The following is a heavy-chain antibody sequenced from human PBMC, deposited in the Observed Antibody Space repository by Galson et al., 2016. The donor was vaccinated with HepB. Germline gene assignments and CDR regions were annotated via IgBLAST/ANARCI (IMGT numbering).Heavy chain of an antibody. J-gene: IGHJ4*02. Sequence: LSLTCTVSGGSYSWSWIRQPPGKGLEWIGYIFYSGSTSYNPSLGSRVTISVDMSKNQFSLKLSSVTAADTAVYYCATLTGGTYYFAYWSQGTLVTVSS. D-gene: IGHD2-15*01. CDR3: ATLTGGTYYFAY. V-gene: IGHV4-59*08. CDR2: IFYSGST. CDR1: GGSYS.